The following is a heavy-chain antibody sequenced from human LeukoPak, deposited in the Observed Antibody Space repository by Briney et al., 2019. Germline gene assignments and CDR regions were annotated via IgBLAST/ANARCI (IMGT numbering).Heavy chain of an antibody. CDR3: ASLAVAGLSEGY. CDR1: GVSISSDSYY. CDR2: IYYSGST. V-gene: IGHV4-39*01. J-gene: IGHJ4*02. D-gene: IGHD6-19*01. Sequence: KPSETLSLTCTVSGVSISSDSYYWAWIRQPPGKGLEWIASIYYSGSTYYNPSLRSRVTISVDTSRNQFSLKLNSVTAADTAVYYCASLAVAGLSEGYWGQGTLVIVSS.